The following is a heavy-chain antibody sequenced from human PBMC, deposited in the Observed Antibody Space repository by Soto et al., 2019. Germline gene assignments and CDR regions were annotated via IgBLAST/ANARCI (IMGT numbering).Heavy chain of an antibody. CDR1: GFTFSSYA. Sequence: GGSLRLSCAASGFTFSSYAMSWVRQAPGKGLKWVSAISGSGGSTYYADSVKGRFTISRDNSKNTLYLQMNSLRAEDTAVYYCAKGRDIVLMVYAATAWFDPWGQGTLVTV. CDR3: AKGRDIVLMVYAATAWFDP. D-gene: IGHD2-8*01. J-gene: IGHJ5*02. V-gene: IGHV3-23*01. CDR2: ISGSGGST.